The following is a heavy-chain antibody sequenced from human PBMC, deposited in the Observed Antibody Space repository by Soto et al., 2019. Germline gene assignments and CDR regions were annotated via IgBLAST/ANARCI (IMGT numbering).Heavy chain of an antibody. Sequence: SVKVSCKTSGFTFTSSALQWVRQARGQRLEWIGWIVVGSDNTNYAQKFQERVTITRDLSTNTIYMDLSGLRSEDTAVYYCAANPSFWQNYYYGAMDVWGQGTTVTSP. CDR3: AANPSFWQNYYYGAMDV. CDR1: GFTFTSSA. J-gene: IGHJ6*02. CDR2: IVVGSDNT. V-gene: IGHV1-58*01.